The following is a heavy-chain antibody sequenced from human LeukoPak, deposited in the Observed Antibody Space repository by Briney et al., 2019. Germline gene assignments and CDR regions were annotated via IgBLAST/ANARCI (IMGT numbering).Heavy chain of an antibody. CDR3: ATVDNRGEWNIDY. D-gene: IGHD3-10*01. CDR1: GFTFSDYY. J-gene: IGHJ4*02. CDR2: ISSSSSYT. V-gene: IGHV3-11*06. Sequence: GGSLRLSCAASGFTFSDYYMSWIRQAPGKGLEWVSYISSSSSYTNYADSVKGRFTISRDNAKNSLYLQMNSLRAEDTAVYYCATVDNRGEWNIDYWGQGTLVTVSS.